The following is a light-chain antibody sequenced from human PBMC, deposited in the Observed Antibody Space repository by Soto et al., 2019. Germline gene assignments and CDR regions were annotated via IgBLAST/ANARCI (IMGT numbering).Light chain of an antibody. CDR2: RAS. J-gene: IGKJ1*01. V-gene: IGKV4-1*01. CDR3: QQYYSTPWT. Sequence: DIVMTQSPDSLAVSLGERATINCKSSQSVLFSSNNNNYLAWYQQKTGQPPNLLIYRASTRESGVPDRFSGSGSGTDFTLTISSLQAEDVAVYYCQQYYSTPWTFGQGTKVEIK. CDR1: QSVLFSSNNNNY.